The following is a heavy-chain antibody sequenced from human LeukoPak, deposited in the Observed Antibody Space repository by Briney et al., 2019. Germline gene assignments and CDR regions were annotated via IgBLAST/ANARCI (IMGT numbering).Heavy chain of an antibody. J-gene: IGHJ5*02. CDR2: INHSGST. CDR1: GGSFSGYY. V-gene: IGHV4-34*01. Sequence: PSETLSLTCAVYGGSFSGYYWSWIRQPPGKGLEWIGEINHSGSTNYNPSLKSRVTISVDTSKNQFSLKLSSVTAADTAVYYCARVGRRIAARPGGWFDPWGQGTLVTVSS. D-gene: IGHD6-6*01. CDR3: ARVGRRIAARPGGWFDP.